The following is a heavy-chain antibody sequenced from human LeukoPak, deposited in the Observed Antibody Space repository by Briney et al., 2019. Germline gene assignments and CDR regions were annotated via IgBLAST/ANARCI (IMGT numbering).Heavy chain of an antibody. CDR3: AKDATPALGTVYMDV. Sequence: GGSLRLSCAASGFTFSNYEMNWVRQAPGKGLEWIPHISNFGDIIHYADSVEGRFTISRDNDKNSIYLQMNSLRAEGTAVYYCAKDATPALGTVYMDVWGKGTTVTISS. V-gene: IGHV3-48*03. J-gene: IGHJ6*03. D-gene: IGHD6-13*01. CDR1: GFTFSNYE. CDR2: ISNFGDII.